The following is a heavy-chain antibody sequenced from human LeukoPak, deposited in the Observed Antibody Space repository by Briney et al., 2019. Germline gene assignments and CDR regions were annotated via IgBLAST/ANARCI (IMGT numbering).Heavy chain of an antibody. D-gene: IGHD6-13*01. V-gene: IGHV1-8*01. J-gene: IGHJ6*03. CDR2: MNPNSGNT. Sequence: ASVKVSCKASGYTFTSYDINWVRQATGQGLEWMGWMNPNSGNTGYAQKFQGRVTMTRNTSISTAYMELSSLRSEDTAVYYCARAGDSSSWYELNYYYYMDVWGKGTTVTVSS. CDR3: ARAGDSSSWYELNYYYYMDV. CDR1: GYTFTSYD.